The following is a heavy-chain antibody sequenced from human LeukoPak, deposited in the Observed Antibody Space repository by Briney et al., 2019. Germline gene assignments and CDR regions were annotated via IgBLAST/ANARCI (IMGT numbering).Heavy chain of an antibody. CDR2: ISDDGSNK. J-gene: IGHJ2*01. D-gene: IGHD2-2*01. CDR1: GFTFSSYA. Sequence: SGGSLRLSCVVSGFTFSSYAMHWVRQAPGRGLEWVAVISDDGSNKYYADSVKGRFTISRDNSKNTLYLEMNSLRTEDTALYYCARIRRSILSTSRYGRYFDLWGRGTLVSVSS. V-gene: IGHV3-30*04. CDR3: ARIRRSILSTSRYGRYFDL.